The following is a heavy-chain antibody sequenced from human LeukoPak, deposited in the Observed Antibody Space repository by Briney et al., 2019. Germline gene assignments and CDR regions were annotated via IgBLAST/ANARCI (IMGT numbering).Heavy chain of an antibody. CDR1: GGSISSSSYY. V-gene: IGHV4-39*01. CDR2: IYYSGST. Sequence: SETLSLTCTVSGGSISSSSYYWGWIRQPPGKGLEWIGSIYYSGSTYYNPSLKSRVTISVDTSKNQFSLKLSSVTAADTAVYYFAGWFGDDYWGQGTLVTVSS. CDR3: AGWFGDDY. J-gene: IGHJ4*02. D-gene: IGHD3-10*01.